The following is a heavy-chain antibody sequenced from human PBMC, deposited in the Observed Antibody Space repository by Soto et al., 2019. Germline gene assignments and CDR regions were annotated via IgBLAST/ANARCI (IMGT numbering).Heavy chain of an antibody. Sequence: SETLSLTCTVSGGSISSGGYYWSWIRQHPGKGLEWIGYIYYSGSTYYNPSLKSRVTISVDTSKNQFSLKLSSVTAADTAVYYCARRPTTVGNWFDPWGQGTLVTASS. D-gene: IGHD4-17*01. J-gene: IGHJ5*02. CDR3: ARRPTTVGNWFDP. V-gene: IGHV4-31*03. CDR1: GGSISSGGYY. CDR2: IYYSGST.